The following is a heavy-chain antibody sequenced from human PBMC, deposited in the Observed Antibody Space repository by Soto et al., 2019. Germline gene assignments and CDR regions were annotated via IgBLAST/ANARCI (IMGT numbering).Heavy chain of an antibody. CDR3: ATSPGYFDF. CDR1: GFTFSNTW. CDR2: LKTKTDGGTT. J-gene: IGHJ4*02. V-gene: IGHV3-15*01. Sequence: GGSLRLSCVVSGFTFSNTWMSWIRQTPGKGLEWVGRLKTKTDGGTTDYAAPVKGRFTISRDDSRNTLYLQMNSLKAEDTAVYYCATSPGYFDFWGQGTLVTVSS.